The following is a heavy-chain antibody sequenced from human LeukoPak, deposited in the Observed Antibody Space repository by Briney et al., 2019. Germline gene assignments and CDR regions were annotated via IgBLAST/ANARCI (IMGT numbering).Heavy chain of an antibody. J-gene: IGHJ4*02. CDR1: GFTFSSYA. CDR3: AKVPGQWLVTEPFDY. V-gene: IGHV3-23*01. CDR2: ISGSGGST. Sequence: PVGSLRLSCAASGFTFSSYAMSWVRQAPGKGLEWVSAISGSGGSTYYADSVKGRFTISRDNSKNTLYLQMNSLRAEDTAVYYCAKVPGQWLVTEPFDYWGQGTLVTVSS. D-gene: IGHD6-19*01.